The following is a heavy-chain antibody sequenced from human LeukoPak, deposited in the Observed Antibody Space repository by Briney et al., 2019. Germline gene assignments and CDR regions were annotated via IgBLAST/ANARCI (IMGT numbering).Heavy chain of an antibody. Sequence: SETLSLTCTVSGGSISSSSYYWGWIRQPPGKGLEWIGSIYYSGSTYYNPSLKSRVTISVDTSKNQFSLKLSSVTAADTAVYYCAGGLPKTPYFDYWGQGTLVTVSS. CDR1: GGSISSSSYY. D-gene: IGHD1-26*01. CDR3: AGGLPKTPYFDY. CDR2: IYYSGST. J-gene: IGHJ4*02. V-gene: IGHV4-39*07.